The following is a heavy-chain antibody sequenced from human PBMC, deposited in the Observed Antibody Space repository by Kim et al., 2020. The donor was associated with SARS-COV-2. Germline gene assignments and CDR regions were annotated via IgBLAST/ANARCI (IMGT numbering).Heavy chain of an antibody. CDR3: ARDEGLEWLGGAEYYFDY. V-gene: IGHV3-11*06. J-gene: IGHJ4*02. Sequence: KGRVTIARDNAKNSLYLQMNSLRAEDTAVYYCARDEGLEWLGGAEYYFDYWGKGTLVTVSS. D-gene: IGHD3-3*01.